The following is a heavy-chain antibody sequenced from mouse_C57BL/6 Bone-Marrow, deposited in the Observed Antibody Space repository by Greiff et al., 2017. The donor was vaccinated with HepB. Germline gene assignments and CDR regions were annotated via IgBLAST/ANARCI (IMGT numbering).Heavy chain of an antibody. Sequence: VQLQQSGPELVKPGASVKISCKASGYSFTSYYIHWVKQRPGQGLEWIGWIYPGSGNTKYNEKFKGKATLTADTSSSTAYMQLSSLTSEDSAVYYCARDYYGSSHWYFDVWGTGTTVTVSS. CDR2: IYPGSGNT. CDR1: GYSFTSYY. J-gene: IGHJ1*03. D-gene: IGHD1-1*01. CDR3: ARDYYGSSHWYFDV. V-gene: IGHV1-66*01.